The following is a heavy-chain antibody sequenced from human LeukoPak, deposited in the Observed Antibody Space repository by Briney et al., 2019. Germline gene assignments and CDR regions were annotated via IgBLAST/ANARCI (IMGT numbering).Heavy chain of an antibody. CDR1: GFTFSSYG. D-gene: IGHD5-24*01. CDR3: ARNRRDGYNSYWFDP. Sequence: GGSLRLSCAASGFTFSSYGMHWVRQAPGKGLEWVALISYDGSNKYYADSVKGRFTISRDNSKNTLYLQMNSLRAEDTGVYYCARNRRDGYNSYWFDPWGQGTLVTVSS. J-gene: IGHJ5*02. CDR2: ISYDGSNK. V-gene: IGHV3-30*03.